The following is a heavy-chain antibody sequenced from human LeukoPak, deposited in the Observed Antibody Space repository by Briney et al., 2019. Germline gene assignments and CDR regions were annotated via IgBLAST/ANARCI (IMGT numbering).Heavy chain of an antibody. CDR2: ISGSGGST. Sequence: GGSLRLSCAASGFTFSSYAMSWVRQAPGKGLEWVSAISGSGGSTYYADSVKGRFTISRDNSKNTLYLQMNSLRAEDTAVYYCAKDYSSSWYGGHFDYWGQGTLVTVSS. J-gene: IGHJ4*02. D-gene: IGHD6-13*01. CDR1: GFTFSSYA. CDR3: AKDYSSSWYGGHFDY. V-gene: IGHV3-23*01.